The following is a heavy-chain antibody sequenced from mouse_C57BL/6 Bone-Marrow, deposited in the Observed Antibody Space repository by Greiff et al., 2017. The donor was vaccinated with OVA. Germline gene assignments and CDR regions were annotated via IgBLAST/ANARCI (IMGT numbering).Heavy chain of an antibody. V-gene: IGHV1-64*01. CDR3: ARWPLYDYDVD. CDR2: IHPNSGST. D-gene: IGHD2-4*01. J-gene: IGHJ2*01. Sequence: QVQLKQPGAELVKPGASVKLSCKASGYTFTSYWMHWVKQRPGQGLEWIGMIHPNSGSTNYNEKFKSKATLTVDKSSSTAYMQLSSLTSEDSAVYYGARWPLYDYDVDWGQGTALTVSS. CDR1: GYTFTSYW.